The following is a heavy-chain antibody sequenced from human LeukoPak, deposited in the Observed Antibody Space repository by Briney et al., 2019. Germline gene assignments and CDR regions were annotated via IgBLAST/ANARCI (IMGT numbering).Heavy chain of an antibody. CDR3: ARHGANGHSYGAYLDY. CDR2: IYSSGST. D-gene: IGHD5-18*01. V-gene: IGHV4-59*08. Sequence: SETLSLTCTVSGGSINNYYWSWIRQPPGKGLEWIGSIYSSGSTNYSPSLKSRVIIPVDTSKSQFSLKLSSLTAADTAMYYCARHGANGHSYGAYLDYWGQGTLVTVSS. J-gene: IGHJ4*02. CDR1: GGSINNYY.